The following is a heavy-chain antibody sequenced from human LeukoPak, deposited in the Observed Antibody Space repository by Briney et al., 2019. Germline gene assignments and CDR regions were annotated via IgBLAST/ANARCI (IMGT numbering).Heavy chain of an antibody. D-gene: IGHD6-13*01. V-gene: IGHV4-4*07. CDR3: ARDLAAVTWYYFDY. Sequence: SETLSLTCTVSGGSISSYYWSWIRQPAGKGLEWIGRIYTSGSTNYNPSLKSRVTISVDKSKNQFSLKLSSATAADTAVYYCARDLAAVTWYYFDYWGQGTLVTVSS. J-gene: IGHJ4*02. CDR1: GGSISSYY. CDR2: IYTSGST.